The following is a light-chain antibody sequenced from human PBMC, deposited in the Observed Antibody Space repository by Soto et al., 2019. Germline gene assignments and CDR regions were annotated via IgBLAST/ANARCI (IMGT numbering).Light chain of an antibody. Sequence: QSALTQPPSASESPGQSVTISCTGTSSDVGGYNFVSWYQQHPDKAPKLIIYQVSKRPSGVPDRFSGSKSGNTASLTVSGLRADDEADYYCSSYAGSPLYVFGTGTKLTVL. J-gene: IGLJ1*01. CDR1: SSDVGGYNF. CDR3: SSYAGSPLYV. CDR2: QVS. V-gene: IGLV2-8*01.